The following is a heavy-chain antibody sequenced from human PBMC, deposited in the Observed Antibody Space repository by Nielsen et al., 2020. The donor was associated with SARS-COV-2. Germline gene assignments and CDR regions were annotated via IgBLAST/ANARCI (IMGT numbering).Heavy chain of an antibody. D-gene: IGHD3-9*01. CDR3: ARGLYPHFDWLPFGMDV. CDR2: IYSGGST. J-gene: IGHJ6*02. V-gene: IGHV3-53*01. Sequence: GGSLRLSCAASGFTVSSNYMSWVRQAPGKGLEWVSVIYSGGSTYYADSVKGRFTISRDNSKNTLYLQMNSLRAEDTAAYYCARGLYPHFDWLPFGMDVWGQGTTVTVSS. CDR1: GFTVSSNY.